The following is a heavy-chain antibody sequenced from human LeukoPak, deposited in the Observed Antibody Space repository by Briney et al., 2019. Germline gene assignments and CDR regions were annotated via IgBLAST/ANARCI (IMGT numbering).Heavy chain of an antibody. CDR3: ARSVKGAYYYYMDV. V-gene: IGHV4-59*08. Sequence: SEILSLTCTVSGGSISSYYWSWIRQPPGKGLEWIGYIYYSGSTNYNPSLKSRVTISVDTSKNQFSLKLSSVTAADTAVYYCARSVKGAYYYYMDVWGKGTTVTVSS. D-gene: IGHD2-8*01. CDR2: IYYSGST. CDR1: GGSISSYY. J-gene: IGHJ6*03.